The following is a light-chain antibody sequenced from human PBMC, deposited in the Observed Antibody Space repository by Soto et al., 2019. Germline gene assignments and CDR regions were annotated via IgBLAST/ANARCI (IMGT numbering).Light chain of an antibody. V-gene: IGKV3-15*01. CDR3: QHYDGWPRT. J-gene: IGKJ1*01. CDR2: STS. CDR1: QRLNIS. Sequence: MALTPSPGTLIVSPGDKPTLSYRAGQRLNISLAWYQHKPGQAPRLLIYSTSTRATGISARFSGSGAETDFTLTISSLQSEDFAVYFCQHYDGWPRTFGEGTKVDIK.